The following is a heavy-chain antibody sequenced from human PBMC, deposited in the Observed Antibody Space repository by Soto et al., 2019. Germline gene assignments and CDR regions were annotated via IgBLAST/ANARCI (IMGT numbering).Heavy chain of an antibody. D-gene: IGHD3-22*01. Sequence: PGGSLRLSCAASGFTFSSYAMSWVRQAPGKGLEWVSAISGSGGSTYYADSVKGRFTISRDNSKNTLYLQMNSLRAEDTALYYCAKESIAGYYLTPYFDYWGQGTLVTVSS. CDR2: ISGSGGST. V-gene: IGHV3-23*01. CDR1: GFTFSSYA. J-gene: IGHJ4*02. CDR3: AKESIAGYYLTPYFDY.